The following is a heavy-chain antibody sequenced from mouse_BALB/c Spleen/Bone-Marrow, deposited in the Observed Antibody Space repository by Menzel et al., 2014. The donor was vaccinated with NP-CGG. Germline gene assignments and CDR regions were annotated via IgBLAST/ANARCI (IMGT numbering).Heavy chain of an antibody. V-gene: IGHV1-7*01. J-gene: IGHJ1*01. D-gene: IGHD1-1*01. Sequence: QVQLQQSGAELAKPGASVKMSCKASGYTFTSYWIHWVKQRPGQGLEWIGYINPSTGYTEYNQKFKDKATLTADKSSSTAYMQLSSLTSEDSAVYYCAREYYGSSGYFDVWGAGTTVTVSS. CDR1: GYTFTSYW. CDR2: INPSTGYT. CDR3: AREYYGSSGYFDV.